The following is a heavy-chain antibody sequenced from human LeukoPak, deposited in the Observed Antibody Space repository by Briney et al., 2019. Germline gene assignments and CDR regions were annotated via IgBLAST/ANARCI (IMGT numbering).Heavy chain of an antibody. CDR2: IYHSGST. Sequence: KPSETLSLTCTVSGYSISSGYYWGWIRQPPGKGLEWIGSIYHSGSTYYNPSLKSRVTISVDTSKNQFSLKLSSVTAADTAVYYCARRHGLLLWFGEPLRGFDPWGQGTLVTVSS. J-gene: IGHJ5*02. CDR3: ARRHGLLLWFGEPLRGFDP. V-gene: IGHV4-38-2*02. D-gene: IGHD3-10*01. CDR1: GYSISSGYY.